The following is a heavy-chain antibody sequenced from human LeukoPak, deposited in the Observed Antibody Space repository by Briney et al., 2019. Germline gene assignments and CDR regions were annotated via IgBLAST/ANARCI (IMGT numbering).Heavy chain of an antibody. V-gene: IGHV1-24*01. CDR2: FDPEDGET. Sequence: GASVKVSCKVSGYTLTELSMHWVRQAAGKGLEWMGGFDPEDGETIYAQKFQGRVTMTEDTSTDTAYMELSSLRSEDTAVYYCATYGYRSSWSGDYFDYWGQGTLVTVSS. CDR3: ATYGYRSSWSGDYFDY. CDR1: GYTLTELS. J-gene: IGHJ4*02. D-gene: IGHD6-13*01.